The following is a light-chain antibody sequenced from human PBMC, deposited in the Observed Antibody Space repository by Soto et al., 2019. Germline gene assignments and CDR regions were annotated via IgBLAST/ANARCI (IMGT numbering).Light chain of an antibody. J-gene: IGKJ4*01. Sequence: EIVLTQSPATLSLSPGERATLSCRASQSVSSYLAWYQQKPGQAPRLLIYDASNRATGIPARFSGSGSGTDFTLTISSLEPEAFEVYYCQQRSNWPPLTFGGGTKVEIK. V-gene: IGKV3-11*01. CDR3: QQRSNWPPLT. CDR1: QSVSSY. CDR2: DAS.